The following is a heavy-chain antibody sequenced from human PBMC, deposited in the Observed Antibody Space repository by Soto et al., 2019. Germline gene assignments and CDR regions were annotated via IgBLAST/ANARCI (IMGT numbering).Heavy chain of an antibody. CDR1: GFTFSSYG. V-gene: IGHV3-30*18. CDR2: ISYDGSNK. D-gene: IGHD3-22*01. Sequence: QVQLVESGGGVVQPGRSLSLSCAASGFTFSSYGMHWVRQAPGKGLEWVAVISYDGSNKYYAYSVKGRFTISRDNSKNTLYLQMHSLRAEDTGVYYCAKAHNYYERMTPFDSWGQGTLVTGSS. CDR3: AKAHNYYERMTPFDS. J-gene: IGHJ4*02.